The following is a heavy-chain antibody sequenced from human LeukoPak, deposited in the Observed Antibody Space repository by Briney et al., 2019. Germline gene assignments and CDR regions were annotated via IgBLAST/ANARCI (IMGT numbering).Heavy chain of an antibody. V-gene: IGHV4-39*01. CDR2: IYYSGST. D-gene: IGHD3-10*01. CDR3: ARLRGPFDY. CDR1: GGSISSSSYY. J-gene: IGHJ4*02. Sequence: PSETLSLTCTVSGGSISSSSYYWGWIRQPPGKGLEWIGSIYYSGSTYYNPSLKSRVTISADTSKNQFSLKLSSVTAADTAVYYCARLRGPFDYWGQGTLVTVSS.